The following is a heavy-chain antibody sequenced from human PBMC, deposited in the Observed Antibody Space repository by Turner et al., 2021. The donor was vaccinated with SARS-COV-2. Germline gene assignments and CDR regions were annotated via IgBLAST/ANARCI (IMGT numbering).Heavy chain of an antibody. CDR3: AKDLGQLDWFDP. D-gene: IGHD6-13*01. CDR2: ISYDGSNK. Sequence: QVQLVESGGGVVQPGRSLRPSCAASGFTFSSYGMHWVRQAPGKVLEWVAVISYDGSNKYYADSVKGRFTISRDNSKNTLYLQMNSLRAEDTAVYYCAKDLGQLDWFDPWGQGTLVTVSS. V-gene: IGHV3-30*18. CDR1: GFTFSSYG. J-gene: IGHJ5*02.